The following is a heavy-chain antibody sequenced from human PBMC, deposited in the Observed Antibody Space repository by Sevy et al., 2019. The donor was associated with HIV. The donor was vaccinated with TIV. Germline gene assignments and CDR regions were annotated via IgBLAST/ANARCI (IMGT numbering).Heavy chain of an antibody. V-gene: IGHV1-2*06. J-gene: IGHJ4*02. CDR2: FNPKSGGT. D-gene: IGHD3-22*01. CDR3: AATKDYYESSGPPFDY. Sequence: ASVKVSCKASGYTFSGYYIHWVRQAPGQGLEWMGRFNPKSGGTNYAQKFQGRVTMTTNTSISTAYMELSSLRSEDTAVYYCAATKDYYESSGPPFDYWGQGTLVTVSS. CDR1: GYTFSGYY.